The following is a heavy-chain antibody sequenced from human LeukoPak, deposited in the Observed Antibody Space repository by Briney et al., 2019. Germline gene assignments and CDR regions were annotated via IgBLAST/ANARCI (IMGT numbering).Heavy chain of an antibody. CDR2: IVPISDTT. Sequence: SVKVSCTASGDTFSTYAFNWVRQAPGQGLEWTGGIVPISDTTNYAQTLQGRVTITADKSTNTVYMELSSLTSEDTGVYYCARGASVRVVPMSYYYAMDVWGEGTTVIVSS. V-gene: IGHV1-69*06. J-gene: IGHJ6*04. CDR1: GDTFSTYA. CDR3: ARGASVRVVPMSYYYAMDV. D-gene: IGHD2-2*01.